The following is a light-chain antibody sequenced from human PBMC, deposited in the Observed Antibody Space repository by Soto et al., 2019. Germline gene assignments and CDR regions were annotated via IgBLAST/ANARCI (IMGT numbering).Light chain of an antibody. V-gene: IGLV2-8*01. CDR1: SSDVGAYKY. CDR3: TSYVGNDIWV. J-gene: IGLJ3*02. CDR2: EVT. Sequence: QSVLTQTPSASGSPGQSFTISCTGTSSDVGAYKYVSWYQQYPGKALKLMIYEVTKRPSGVPDRFSGSKSGNTASLTVSGLQAEDEADYYCTSYVGNDIWVFGGGTKVTVL.